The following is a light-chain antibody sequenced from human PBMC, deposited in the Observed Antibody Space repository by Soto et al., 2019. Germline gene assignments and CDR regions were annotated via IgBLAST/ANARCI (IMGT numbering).Light chain of an antibody. V-gene: IGLV2-8*01. Sequence: QSVLTQPPSASGSPGQSVTISCTGTSSDVGGYNYVSWYQQHPGKAPKLMIYEVSKRPSGVPDRFSGSKSGNTASLTVSGLRAEDEADYFCSSYAGSNIMVFGGGTKVTVL. CDR3: SSYAGSNIMV. CDR2: EVS. CDR1: SSDVGGYNY. J-gene: IGLJ2*01.